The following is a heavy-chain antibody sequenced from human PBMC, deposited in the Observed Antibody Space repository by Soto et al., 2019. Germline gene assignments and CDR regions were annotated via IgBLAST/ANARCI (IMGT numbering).Heavy chain of an antibody. CDR3: AKHRWQLEGLMASGGHWFDP. J-gene: IGHJ5*02. CDR2: IYSSGST. V-gene: IGHV4-59*01. CDR1: GGSISNYY. Sequence: PSETLSLTCSVSGGSISNYYWSWIRQPPGKGVEWIGYIYSSGSTKYNPSLKSRVTISVDTSKKQFSLRLRSVTAADTAVYYCAKHRWQLEGLMASGGHWFDPWGQGTLVTVSS. D-gene: IGHD6-6*01.